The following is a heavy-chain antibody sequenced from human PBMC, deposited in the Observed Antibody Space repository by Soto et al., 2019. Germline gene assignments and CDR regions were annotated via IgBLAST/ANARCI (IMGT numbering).Heavy chain of an antibody. CDR2: KFYSGGT. D-gene: IGHD3-10*01. CDR3: ASSPPGRFGEFSWFDP. Sequence: AWGNLAPTFTSSGGSISSCFWGLSRQAPRKGAGGGGYKFYSGGTNDKPLLKSRVTISVDTSKNQFSLKLSSVTAADTAVYYCASSPPGRFGEFSWFDPWGQGTLVTVSS. J-gene: IGHJ5*02. CDR1: GGSISSCF. V-gene: IGHV4-59*01.